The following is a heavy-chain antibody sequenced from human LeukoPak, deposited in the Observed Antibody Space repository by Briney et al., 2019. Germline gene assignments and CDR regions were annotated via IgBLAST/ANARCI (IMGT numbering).Heavy chain of an antibody. CDR3: ARHVHVSMIVVILSDYFDY. D-gene: IGHD3-22*01. J-gene: IGHJ4*02. Sequence: SETLSLTCAVYGGSFSGFYWNWIRQAPGKGLEWIGEISHLGSINYNPSLKSRVTISADTSKNQFSLRLSSVTAADTAVYYCARHVHVSMIVVILSDYFDYWGRGTPVSVSS. CDR2: ISHLGSI. CDR1: GGSFSGFY. V-gene: IGHV4-34*01.